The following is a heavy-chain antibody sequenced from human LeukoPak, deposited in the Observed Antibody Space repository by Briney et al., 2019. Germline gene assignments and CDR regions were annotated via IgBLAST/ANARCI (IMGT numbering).Heavy chain of an antibody. V-gene: IGHV4-59*01. CDR2: IYYSGST. Sequence: SETLSLTCTVSGGSISSYYWSWIRQPPGKGLEWIGYIYYSGSTNYNPSLKSRVTISVDTSKNQFSLKLSSVTAADTAVYYCARVGITGTTSVDYWGQGTLATVSS. CDR3: ARVGITGTTSVDY. CDR1: GGSISSYY. J-gene: IGHJ4*02. D-gene: IGHD1-7*01.